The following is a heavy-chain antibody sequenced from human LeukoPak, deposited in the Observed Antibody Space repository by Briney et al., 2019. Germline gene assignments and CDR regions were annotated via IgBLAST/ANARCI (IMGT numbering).Heavy chain of an antibody. CDR2: ILFDGSNK. J-gene: IGHJ4*02. Sequence: GGSLRLSCAASGFTFSTYGMHWVRQAPGKGLEWVAVILFDGSNKYYADSVRGRFTISRDNSKNTLYLQMNSLRDEDTAVYYCAKDAEHSSGWYPGNWGQGTLVIVSS. V-gene: IGHV3-30*18. CDR3: AKDAEHSSGWYPGN. D-gene: IGHD6-13*01. CDR1: GFTFSTYG.